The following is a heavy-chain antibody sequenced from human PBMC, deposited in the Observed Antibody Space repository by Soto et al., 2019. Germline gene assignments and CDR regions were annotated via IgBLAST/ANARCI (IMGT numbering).Heavy chain of an antibody. D-gene: IGHD3-10*01. J-gene: IGHJ5*02. CDR3: AHTYYASGKYVS. V-gene: IGHV2-5*02. Sequence: QITLKESGPTLVKPTQTLTLTCTFSGFSLSTSGVGVGWIRQPPGKALEWLALIYWDDDKRYRPSLKSRLTIIKDTSKNQVVLTMTSMDPVDTATYYCAHTYYASGKYVSWGQGTLVTVSS. CDR2: IYWDDDK. CDR1: GFSLSTSGVG.